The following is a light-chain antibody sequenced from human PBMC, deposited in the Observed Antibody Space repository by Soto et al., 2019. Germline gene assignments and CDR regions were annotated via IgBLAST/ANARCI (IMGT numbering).Light chain of an antibody. Sequence: EIVLTQSPGTLSLSPGERATLSCRASQTISSSYLTWYQHKPGQAPRLLIYAGSSRATGIPDRFSGSGSGTDFTLTISKLEPEDFAVYYWQQYGNSFRYTFGQGTKLEIK. V-gene: IGKV3-20*01. CDR2: AGS. J-gene: IGKJ2*01. CDR3: QQYGNSFRYT. CDR1: QTISSSY.